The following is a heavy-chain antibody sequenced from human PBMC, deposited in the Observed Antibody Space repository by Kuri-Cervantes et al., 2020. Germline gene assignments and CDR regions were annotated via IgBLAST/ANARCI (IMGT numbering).Heavy chain of an antibody. CDR1: GFPFNDHY. D-gene: IGHD2-15*01. V-gene: IGHV3-72*01. CDR2: IRNKANSYTT. Sequence: GESLKISCAASGFPFNDHYMDWVRQAPGKGLEWVGRIRNKANSYTTEYAASVKGRFTISSDASKNSVYLQMNSLNTEDTAVYKCARVDCSGGSCYIYWGQGTLVTVSS. CDR3: ARVDCSGGSCYIY. J-gene: IGHJ4*02.